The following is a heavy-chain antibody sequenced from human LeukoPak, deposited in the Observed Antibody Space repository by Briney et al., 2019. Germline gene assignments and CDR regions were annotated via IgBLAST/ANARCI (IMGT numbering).Heavy chain of an antibody. Sequence: GGSLGLSCAASGFTFSSYAMSWVRQAPGKGLEWVSTITGSGGRTYYPDSVKGRFTISRDNSKNTLYLQMSSLRAGDTAVYYCAKQGVGWSESDYWGQGTLVTVSS. CDR1: GFTFSSYA. CDR3: AKQGVGWSESDY. V-gene: IGHV3-23*01. J-gene: IGHJ4*02. CDR2: ITGSGGRT. D-gene: IGHD6-19*01.